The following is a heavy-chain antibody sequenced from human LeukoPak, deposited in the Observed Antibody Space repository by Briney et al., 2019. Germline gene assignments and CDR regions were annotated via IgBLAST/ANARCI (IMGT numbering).Heavy chain of an antibody. J-gene: IGHJ5*02. CDR3: AREIVGADEWFDP. CDR2: IKQDGSEK. D-gene: IGHD1-26*01. Sequence: PGGSLRLSCAASGFTFSSYWMSWVRQAPGKGLEWVANIKQDGSEKYYVDSVKGRFTISRDNAKNSLYLQMNSLRAEDTAVYYCAREIVGADEWFDPWGQGTLVTVSS. CDR1: GFTFSSYW. V-gene: IGHV3-7*03.